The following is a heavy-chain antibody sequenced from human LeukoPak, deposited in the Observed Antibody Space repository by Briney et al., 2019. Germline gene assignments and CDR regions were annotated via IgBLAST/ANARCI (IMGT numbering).Heavy chain of an antibody. CDR3: ASLNKRDAFDI. Sequence: GGSLRLSCAASGFNFYNYGISWVRQAPGKGLEWLTGINGSGGRTYYADSVRGRFIVSRDNSQNTVNLEMNSLRAEDTAVYYRASLNKRDAFDIWGQGTMVTVSS. V-gene: IGHV3-23*01. CDR2: INGSGGRT. CDR1: GFNFYNYG. J-gene: IGHJ3*02. D-gene: IGHD3-16*01.